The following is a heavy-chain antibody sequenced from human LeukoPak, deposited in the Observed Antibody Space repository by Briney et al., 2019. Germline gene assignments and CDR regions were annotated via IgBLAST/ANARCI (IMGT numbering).Heavy chain of an antibody. J-gene: IGHJ4*02. CDR1: GFSFTTSGIG. CDR3: ARQGDSGRSYDY. V-gene: IGHV4-61*08. CDR2: IYYSGST. Sequence: SGPALVKPTQTLTLTCTFSGFSFTTSGIGESWIRQPPSKGLEWIGHIYYSGSTNYNPSLKSRVTISLDTSKNQFSLNLRSVTAADTAVYFCARQGDSGRSYDYWGQGTLVTVSS. D-gene: IGHD3-22*01.